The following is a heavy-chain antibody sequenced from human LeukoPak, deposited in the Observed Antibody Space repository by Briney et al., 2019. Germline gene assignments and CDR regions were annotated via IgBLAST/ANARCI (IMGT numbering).Heavy chain of an antibody. J-gene: IGHJ3*02. D-gene: IGHD3-22*01. CDR3: ATLVVITNGAFDI. V-gene: IGHV3-15*01. Sequence: GGSLRLSCAASGFTFSNAWMSWVRQAPGKGLEWVGRIKSKTDGGTTDYAAPVKGRFTISRDDSKNTLYLQMNSLKTEDTAVYYCATLVVITNGAFDIWGQGTMVTVSS. CDR1: GFTFSNAW. CDR2: IKSKTDGGTT.